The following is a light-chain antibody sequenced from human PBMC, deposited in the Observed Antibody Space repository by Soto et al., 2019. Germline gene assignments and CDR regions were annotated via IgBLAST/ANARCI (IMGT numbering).Light chain of an antibody. V-gene: IGKV1-9*01. J-gene: IGKJ5*01. Sequence: DIQLTQSPSFLSASVGDRVTISCRASQGISNYLGWYQQKPGKAPKLVINAASTLQSGVPSRFSGSGSGTEFTLTISSLQPEDFATYYCQQLNDYPITFGQGTRLEIK. CDR2: AAS. CDR1: QGISNY. CDR3: QQLNDYPIT.